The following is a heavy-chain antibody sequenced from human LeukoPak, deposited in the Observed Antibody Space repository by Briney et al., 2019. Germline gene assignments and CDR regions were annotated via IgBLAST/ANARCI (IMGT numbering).Heavy chain of an antibody. D-gene: IGHD3-22*01. V-gene: IGHV4-30-4*01. Sequence: SETLSLTCTVSGGSISSGDYYWSWIRQPPGKGLEWIGYIYHSGSTYYNPSLKSRVTISVDTSKNQFSLKLSSVTAADTAVYYCALTYYYDSSGYYFDYWGQGTLVTVSS. CDR2: IYHSGST. CDR1: GGSISSGDYY. CDR3: ALTYYYDSSGYYFDY. J-gene: IGHJ4*02.